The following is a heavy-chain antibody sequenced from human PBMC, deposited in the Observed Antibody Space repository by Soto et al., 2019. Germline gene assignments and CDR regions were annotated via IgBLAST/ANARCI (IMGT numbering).Heavy chain of an antibody. J-gene: IGHJ6*02. CDR2: ISGSGGSS. CDR3: AKVTKRAAAGRYEYYKYGMDV. CDR1: GFAFSTYA. D-gene: IGHD6-13*01. V-gene: IGHV3-23*01. Sequence: GGSLRLSCAAAGFAFSTYAMTWVRQAPGKGLEWVSVISGSGGSSYYAASVKGRFSISRDNSKNTLFLQMNGLRAEDTAVYYCAKVTKRAAAGRYEYYKYGMDVWGQGTTVTVSS.